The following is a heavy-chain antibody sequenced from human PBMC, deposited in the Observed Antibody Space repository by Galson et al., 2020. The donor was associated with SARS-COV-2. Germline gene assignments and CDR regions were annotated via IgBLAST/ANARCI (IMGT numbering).Heavy chain of an antibody. CDR1: GFSLSTSGMC. Sequence: SGPTLVKPTQTLTLTCTFSGFSLSTSGMCVSWIRQPPGKALEWLAPIDWDDAKYYSTSLKNRLTISKDTSKNQVVLTMTNMDPVDTATYYCARTSIAVDLGPYYYYGMDVWGQGTTVTVSS. CDR3: ARTSIAVDLGPYYYYGMDV. J-gene: IGHJ6*02. CDR2: IDWDDAK. V-gene: IGHV2-70*01. D-gene: IGHD6-19*01.